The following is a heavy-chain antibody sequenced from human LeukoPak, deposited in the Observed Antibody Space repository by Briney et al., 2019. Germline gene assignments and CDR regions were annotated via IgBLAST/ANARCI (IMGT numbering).Heavy chain of an antibody. CDR2: IYHSGST. Sequence: PSETLSLTCAVYGGSFSGYYWSWIRQPPGKGLEWIGSIYHSGSTYYNPSLKSRVTISVDTSKNQFSLKLSSVTAADTAVYYCARVQMATTSFDYWGQGTLVTVSS. CDR1: GGSFSGYY. V-gene: IGHV4-34*01. D-gene: IGHD5-24*01. CDR3: ARVQMATTSFDY. J-gene: IGHJ4*02.